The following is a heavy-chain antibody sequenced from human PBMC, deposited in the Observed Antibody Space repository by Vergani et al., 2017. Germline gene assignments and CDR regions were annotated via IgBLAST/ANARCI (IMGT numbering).Heavy chain of an antibody. CDR2: INHSGST. Sequence: QVQLQQWGTGLLKPSETLSLTCAVYGGSFSGYYWSWIRQPPGKGLEWIGEINHSGSTNYNPSLKSRVTISVDTSKNQFSLKLSSVTAADTAVYYCARGRLSGAYYMYVWGKGTTVTVSS. CDR3: ARGRLSGAYYMYV. V-gene: IGHV4-34*01. CDR1: GGSFSGYY. J-gene: IGHJ6*03.